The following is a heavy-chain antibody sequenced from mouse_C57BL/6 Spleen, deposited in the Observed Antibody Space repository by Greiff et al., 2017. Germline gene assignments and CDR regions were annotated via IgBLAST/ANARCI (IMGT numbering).Heavy chain of an antibody. CDR2: INPNNGGT. CDR3: ARRYYGSSSCAY. D-gene: IGHD1-1*01. Sequence: EVQLQQSGPELVKPGASVKIPCKASGYTFTDYNMDWVKQSHGKSLEWIGDINPNNGGTIYNQKFKGKATLTVDKSSSTAYMELRSLTSEDTAVYYCARRYYGSSSCAYWGQGTLVTVSA. J-gene: IGHJ3*01. V-gene: IGHV1-18*01. CDR1: GYTFTDYN.